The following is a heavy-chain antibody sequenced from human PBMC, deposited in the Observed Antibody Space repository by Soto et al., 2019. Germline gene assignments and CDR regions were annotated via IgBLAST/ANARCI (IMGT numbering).Heavy chain of an antibody. D-gene: IGHD3-10*01. Sequence: SETLSLTCNVSGFSISSGFYWGWVRQPPGKGLEWIGAIYHSGTTYYNPSLKSRPTISVDTSKNQFSLKLRSVTAADTAIYFCARLVYDTRLNYMYFDFWGQGALVTVSS. J-gene: IGHJ4*02. CDR1: GFSISSGFY. CDR2: IYHSGTT. CDR3: ARLVYDTRLNYMYFDF. V-gene: IGHV4-38-2*02.